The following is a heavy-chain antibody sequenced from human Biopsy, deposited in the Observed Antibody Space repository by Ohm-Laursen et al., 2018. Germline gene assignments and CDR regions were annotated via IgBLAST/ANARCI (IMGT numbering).Heavy chain of an antibody. D-gene: IGHD5-18*01. V-gene: IGHV3-23*01. Sequence: LRLSCAATGFTFRNYALTWVRQAPGKGLEWVSVITGVGGVTYYADPVKGRFTVSRDNSMNTMFLQMNSLRAQDAGTYYCAKWGTSMALYHFYGMDVWGQGTTVSVSS. CDR2: ITGVGGVT. J-gene: IGHJ6*02. CDR1: GFTFRNYA. CDR3: AKWGTSMALYHFYGMDV.